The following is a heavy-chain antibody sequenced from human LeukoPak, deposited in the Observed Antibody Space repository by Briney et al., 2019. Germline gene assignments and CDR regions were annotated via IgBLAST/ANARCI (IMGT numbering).Heavy chain of an antibody. CDR2: IYYSGST. D-gene: IGHD3-9*01. V-gene: IGHV4-59*01. CDR1: GGSISSYY. CDR3: ARGSGAGYYREFDY. Sequence: SETLSLTCTVSGGSISSYYWSWIRQPPGKGLEWIGYIYYSGSTNYNSSLKSRVTISVDTSKNQFSLKLSSVTAADTAVYYCARGSGAGYYREFDYWGQGTLVTVSS. J-gene: IGHJ4*02.